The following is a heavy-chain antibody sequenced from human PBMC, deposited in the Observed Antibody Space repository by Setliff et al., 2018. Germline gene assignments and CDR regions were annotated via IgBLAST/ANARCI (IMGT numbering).Heavy chain of an antibody. CDR1: GGSISSSTYY. D-gene: IGHD3-16*01. Sequence: SETLSLTCTVSGGSISSSTYYWGWIRQPPGKGLEWIGSIYYTGSTHYNPSLKSRVTISVDRSKNQFSLRLNSVTAAGTAVYFCARHLGEWLDWFDPWGQGTLVTVSS. CDR2: IYYTGST. CDR3: ARHLGEWLDWFDP. V-gene: IGHV4-39*01. J-gene: IGHJ5*02.